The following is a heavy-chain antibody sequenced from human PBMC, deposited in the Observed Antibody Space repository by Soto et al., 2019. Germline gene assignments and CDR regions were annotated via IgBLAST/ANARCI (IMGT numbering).Heavy chain of an antibody. CDR1: GGSISSGGYY. Sequence: QVQLQESGPGLVKPSQTLSLTCTVSGGSISSGGYYWSWIRQHPGKGLEWIGYIYYSGSTYYNPSLKSRVTISVDTSKNQFSLKLSSVTAADTAVYYCARGVRGHRFGEGHWFDPWGQGTLVTVSS. J-gene: IGHJ5*02. CDR2: IYYSGST. CDR3: ARGVRGHRFGEGHWFDP. D-gene: IGHD3-10*01. V-gene: IGHV4-31*03.